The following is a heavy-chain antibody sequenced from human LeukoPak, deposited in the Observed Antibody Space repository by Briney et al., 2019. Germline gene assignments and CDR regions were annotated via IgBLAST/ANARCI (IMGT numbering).Heavy chain of an antibody. V-gene: IGHV3-23*01. D-gene: IGHD2-21*01. Sequence: SGGSLRLSCAASGFTFSTYAMSWVRQAPGKGLEWVSFISGSGGTMHYRDSVKGRFTISRDNSKNTVSLQMSSLRPDDTAVYFCARDFPYKLWAVFDLWGQGSLVTVSS. CDR3: ARDFPYKLWAVFDL. CDR1: GFTFSTYA. J-gene: IGHJ5*02. CDR2: ISGSGGTM.